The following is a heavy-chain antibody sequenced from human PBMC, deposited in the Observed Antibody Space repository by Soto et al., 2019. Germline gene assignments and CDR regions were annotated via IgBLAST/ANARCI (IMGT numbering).Heavy chain of an antibody. CDR1: GYTFTSYY. CDR2: INPSGGST. Sequence: GASVKVSCKASGYTFTSYYMHWVRQAPGQGLEWMGIINPSGGSTSYAQKFQGRVTMTRDTSTSTVYMELSSLRSEDTAVYYCARDYGYYYDSSGYQAAFDIWGQGTMVTVSS. D-gene: IGHD3-22*01. J-gene: IGHJ3*02. V-gene: IGHV1-46*01. CDR3: ARDYGYYYDSSGYQAAFDI.